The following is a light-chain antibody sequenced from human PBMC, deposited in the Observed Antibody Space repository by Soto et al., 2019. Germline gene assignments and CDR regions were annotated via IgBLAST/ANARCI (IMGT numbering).Light chain of an antibody. CDR2: GAS. CDR3: QQYNNWLMYT. V-gene: IGKV3-15*01. J-gene: IGKJ2*01. CDR1: QSVSSK. Sequence: EIVMTQSPATLSVSPGERVTLSCRASQSVSSKLAWYQQKPGQAPRLLIYGASTRASGIPARFSGSGSGTEFTPTISSLQSEDFAIYYCQQYNNWLMYTFGQGTKLEI.